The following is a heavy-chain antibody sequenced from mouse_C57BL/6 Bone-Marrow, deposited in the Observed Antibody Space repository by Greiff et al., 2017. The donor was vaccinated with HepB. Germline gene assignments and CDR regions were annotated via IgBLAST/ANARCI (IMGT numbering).Heavy chain of an antibody. V-gene: IGHV1-54*01. J-gene: IGHJ4*01. Sequence: QVQLQQSGAELVRPGHSVKVSCKASGYAFTNYLIEWVKQRPGQGLEWIGVINPGSGGTNYNEKFKGKATLTEDKSSSTAYMQLSRLTSEDSAVYVCARGVYYYYLYAMDYWGQGTSVTVSS. D-gene: IGHD2-4*01. CDR2: INPGSGGT. CDR3: ARGVYYYYLYAMDY. CDR1: GYAFTNYL.